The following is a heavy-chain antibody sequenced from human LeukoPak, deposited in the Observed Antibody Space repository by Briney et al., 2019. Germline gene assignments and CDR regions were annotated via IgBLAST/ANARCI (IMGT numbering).Heavy chain of an antibody. J-gene: IGHJ6*03. V-gene: IGHV3-21*01. CDR3: ARDGGMSSAIAARRNYYYYYMDV. Sequence: PGGSLRLSCAASGFTFSSYSTNWVRQAPGKGLEWVSSISSSSSYIYYADSVKGRFTISRDNAKNSLYLQMNSLRAEDTAVYYCARDGGMSSAIAARRNYYYYYMDVWGKGTTVTVSS. CDR1: GFTFSSYS. D-gene: IGHD6-6*01. CDR2: ISSSSSYI.